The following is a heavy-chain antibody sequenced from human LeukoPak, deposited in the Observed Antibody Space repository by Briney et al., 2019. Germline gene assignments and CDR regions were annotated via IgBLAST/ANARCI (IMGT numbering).Heavy chain of an antibody. CDR1: GGSISSNTYF. J-gene: IGHJ4*02. D-gene: IGHD1-7*01. V-gene: IGHV4-39*07. CDR2: IYYNGNS. Sequence: SETLSLTCTVSGGSISSNTYFWGWIRQPPGKGLEWIGSIYYNGNSFSNPSLKSRFPTSVDTSKNQFSLNLRSVSAADTAVYFCTGELAGTTVHYGGQGTLVSVSS. CDR3: TGELAGTTVHY.